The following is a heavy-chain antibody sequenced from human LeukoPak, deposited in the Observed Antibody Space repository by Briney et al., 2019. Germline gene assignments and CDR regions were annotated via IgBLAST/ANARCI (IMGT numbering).Heavy chain of an antibody. Sequence: SQTLSLTYTVSGGSISSGGYYWSWIRQHPGKGLEWIGYIYYSGSTYYNPSLKSRVTISVDTSKNQFSLKLSSVTAADTAVYYCARGRELYDYVWGSYRYSPLDAFDIWGQGTMVTVSS. CDR3: ARGRELYDYVWGSYRYSPLDAFDI. CDR2: IYYSGST. D-gene: IGHD3-16*02. V-gene: IGHV4-31*03. J-gene: IGHJ3*02. CDR1: GGSISSGGYY.